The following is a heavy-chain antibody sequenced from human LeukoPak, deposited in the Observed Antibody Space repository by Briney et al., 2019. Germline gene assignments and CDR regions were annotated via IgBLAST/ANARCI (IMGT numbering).Heavy chain of an antibody. CDR2: INPNSGGT. J-gene: IGHJ4*02. V-gene: IGHV1-2*02. Sequence: GASVKVSCKASGYTFTGYYMHWVRQAPGQGLEWMRWINPNSGGTNYAQKFQGRVTMTRDTSISTAYMELSRLRSDDTAVYYCARDWVRRVTMVRGTFAYWGQGTLVTVSS. CDR3: ARDWVRRVTMVRGTFAY. CDR1: GYTFTGYY. D-gene: IGHD3-10*01.